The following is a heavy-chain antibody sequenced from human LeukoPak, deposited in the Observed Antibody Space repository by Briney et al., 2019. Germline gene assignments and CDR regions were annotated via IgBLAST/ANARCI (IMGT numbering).Heavy chain of an antibody. CDR3: AKDGKRGYSYGYFDY. V-gene: IGHV3-23*01. CDR1: GFTFSSYA. CDR2: ISGSGGST. Sequence: GGSLRLSCAASGFTFSSYAMSWVRQAPGKGLEWVSAISGSGGSTYYADSVKGRFTISRDNSKNTLYLQMNSLRAEDTAVYYCAKDGKRGYSYGYFDYWGQGTLVTVSS. J-gene: IGHJ4*02. D-gene: IGHD5-18*01.